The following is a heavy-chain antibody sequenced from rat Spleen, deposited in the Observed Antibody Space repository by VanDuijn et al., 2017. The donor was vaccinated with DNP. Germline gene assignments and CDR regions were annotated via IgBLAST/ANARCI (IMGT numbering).Heavy chain of an antibody. Sequence: EVQLVESGGDLLQPGRSLKLSCVASGFTFNNYWMTWIRQVPGKGLEWVASITSSGGSTYYPDSVKGRFTISRDNAKSTLYLQMNSLRSEDTATYYCARHRTTGGYWYFDFWGPGTMVTVSS. J-gene: IGHJ1*01. CDR2: ITSSGGST. V-gene: IGHV5-31*01. CDR1: GFTFNNYW. D-gene: IGHD1-10*01. CDR3: ARHRTTGGYWYFDF.